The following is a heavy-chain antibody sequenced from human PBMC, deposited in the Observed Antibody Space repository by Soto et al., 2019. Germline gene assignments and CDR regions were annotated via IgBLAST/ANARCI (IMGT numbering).Heavy chain of an antibody. CDR1: GGTFSNYA. Sequence: QVQLVQSGAEVKKPGSSVKVSCKASGGTFSNYAISWVRQAPGQGLEWMGGIIPIFGTANYAQKFQGRVTITADDSTSTAYMELSSLRSEDTAVYYCARPLTPYCSGGRCYSGLDYWGQGTLVTVSS. J-gene: IGHJ4*02. CDR2: IIPIFGTA. CDR3: ARPLTPYCSGGRCYSGLDY. V-gene: IGHV1-69*12. D-gene: IGHD2-15*01.